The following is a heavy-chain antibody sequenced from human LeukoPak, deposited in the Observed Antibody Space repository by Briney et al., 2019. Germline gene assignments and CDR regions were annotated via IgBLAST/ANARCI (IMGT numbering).Heavy chain of an antibody. V-gene: IGHV4-4*02. D-gene: IGHD2-2*01. CDR2: IYHSGST. CDR3: ARTLLGYCSSTSCHPGYYYGMDV. CDR1: GGSISSSNW. J-gene: IGHJ6*02. Sequence: SETLSLTCAVSGGSISSSNWWSWVRQPPGKGLEWIGEIYHSGSTNYNPSLKSRVTISVDTSKNQFSLKLSSVTAADTAVYYCARTLLGYCSSTSCHPGYYYGMDVWGQGTTVTVSS.